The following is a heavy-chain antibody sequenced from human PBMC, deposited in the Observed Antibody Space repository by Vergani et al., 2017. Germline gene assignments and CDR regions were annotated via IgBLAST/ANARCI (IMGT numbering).Heavy chain of an antibody. J-gene: IGHJ3*02. D-gene: IGHD6-13*01. CDR1: GGSISSSSYY. CDR3: ARHAYSSSWYAFDI. V-gene: IGHV4-39*01. Sequence: QLQLQESCPGLVKPSETLSLTCTVSGGSISSSSYYWGWLRQPPGKGLGWIGSIYYSGSTYYNPSLKSRVTISVDTSKNQFSLKLSSVTAADAAVYYCARHAYSSSWYAFDIWGQGTMVTVSS. CDR2: IYYSGST.